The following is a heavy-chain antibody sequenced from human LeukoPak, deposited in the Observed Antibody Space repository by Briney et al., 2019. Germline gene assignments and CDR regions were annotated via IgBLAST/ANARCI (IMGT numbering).Heavy chain of an antibody. CDR2: IYYSGST. D-gene: IGHD2-8*01. J-gene: IGHJ4*02. Sequence: SETLSLTCTVSGGSISSSSYYWGWIRQPPGKGLEWIGSIYYSGSTYYSPSLKSRVTISVDTSKNQFSLKLSSVTAADTAVYYCAREREDIVLMVYAPGPLGFDYWGQGTLVTVSS. V-gene: IGHV4-39*07. CDR1: GGSISSSSYY. CDR3: AREREDIVLMVYAPGPLGFDY.